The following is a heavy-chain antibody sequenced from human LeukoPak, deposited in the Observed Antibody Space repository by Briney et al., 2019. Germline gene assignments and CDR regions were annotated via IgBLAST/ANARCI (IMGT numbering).Heavy chain of an antibody. V-gene: IGHV4-30-4*08. CDR3: ARAENHYDYVWGSFYY. CDR1: GGSFSGYY. Sequence: PSETLSLTCAVYGGSFSGYYWSWIRQPPGKGLEWIGYIYYSGSTYYNPSLKSRVTISVDTSKNQFSLKLSSVTAADTAVYYCARAENHYDYVWGSFYYWGQGTLVTVSS. CDR2: IYYSGST. D-gene: IGHD3-16*01. J-gene: IGHJ4*02.